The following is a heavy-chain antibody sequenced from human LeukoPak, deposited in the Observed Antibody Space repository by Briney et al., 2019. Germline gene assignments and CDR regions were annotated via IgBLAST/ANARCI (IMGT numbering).Heavy chain of an antibody. CDR3: ARVPIAARRSYYYYYGMDV. D-gene: IGHD6-6*01. CDR2: ISSSSSYI. V-gene: IGHV3-21*01. J-gene: IGHJ6*02. Sequence: GGPLRLSCAASGFTFSSYSMNWVPKAPGKGLEGVSSISSSSSYIYYADSVKGRFTISRDNAKNSLYLQMNSLRAEDTAVYYCARVPIAARRSYYYYYGMDVWGQGTTVTVSS. CDR1: GFTFSSYS.